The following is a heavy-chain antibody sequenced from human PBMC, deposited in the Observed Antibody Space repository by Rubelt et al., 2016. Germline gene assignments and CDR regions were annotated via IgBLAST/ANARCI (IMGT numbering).Heavy chain of an antibody. V-gene: IGHV1-18*01. CDR3: AREAYSGRYPLIDY. Sequence: QVQLVQSGAEVKKPGASVKVSCKASGYTFTTYGINWVRQAPGQGLEWMGWISAYNGNTNHGQKLQGGVPMTTDTSTSTAYMELRSLGSDDTAVYYCAREAYSGRYPLIDYWGQGTLVTVSS. J-gene: IGHJ4*02. D-gene: IGHD1-26*01. CDR1: GYTFTTYG. CDR2: ISAYNGNT.